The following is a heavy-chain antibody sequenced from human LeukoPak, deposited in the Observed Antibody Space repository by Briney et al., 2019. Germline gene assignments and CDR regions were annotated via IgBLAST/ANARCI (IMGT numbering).Heavy chain of an antibody. J-gene: IGHJ4*02. V-gene: IGHV3-7*01. CDR1: GFTFYSYW. D-gene: IGHD3-10*01. Sequence: PGGSLRLSCVASGFTFYSYWMAWVRQAPGKGLEWVANVNEDGSVKHCVDSVKGRFTISRDNAKNSLYLQMNSLRVEDTGLYYCARGRWTMVRGVILTPIDYWGQGTLVTVSS. CDR2: VNEDGSVK. CDR3: ARGRWTMVRGVILTPIDY.